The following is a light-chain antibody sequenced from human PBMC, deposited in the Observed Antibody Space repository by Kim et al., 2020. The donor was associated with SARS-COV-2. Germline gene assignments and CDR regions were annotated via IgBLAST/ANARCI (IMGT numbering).Light chain of an antibody. CDR3: QQYASSPLT. V-gene: IGKV3-20*01. CDR1: QSVSSSY. Sequence: EIVLTQSPGTLSLSPGERATLSCRASQSVSSSYLAWYQQKPGQAPRILIYGASSRATGIPDRFSGSGSGTDFTLTISRLEPEDFAVYYCQQYASSPLTFGGGTKLAI. CDR2: GAS. J-gene: IGKJ4*01.